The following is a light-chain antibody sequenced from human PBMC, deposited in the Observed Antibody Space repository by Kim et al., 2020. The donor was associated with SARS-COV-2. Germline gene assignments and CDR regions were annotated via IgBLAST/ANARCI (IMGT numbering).Light chain of an antibody. CDR1: QEFSTR. CDR3: QQADGFPLT. V-gene: IGKV1-12*01. Sequence: DIQMTQSPSSVSASVGDRLTNTCRASQEFSTRLAWYQQKPGKAPKLLIYGASGLQSGVPSRFSGSGSGTDFTLTINTLQPEDFAIYYCQQADGFPLTFGGGTKVDIK. CDR2: GAS. J-gene: IGKJ4*01.